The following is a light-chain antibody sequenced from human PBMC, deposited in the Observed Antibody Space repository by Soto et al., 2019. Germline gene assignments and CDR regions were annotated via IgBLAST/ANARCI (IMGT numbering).Light chain of an antibody. Sequence: EIVLTQSPGTLSLSPGERATLSCRASQSVSSSYLAWYQQKPGQAPRLLIYGASNRATGIPDRFSGNGSGTDFTLTISRLEPEDFAVYYCQQYGSSPQTFGQGTNLEIK. CDR3: QQYGSSPQT. V-gene: IGKV3-20*01. CDR2: GAS. CDR1: QSVSSSY. J-gene: IGKJ2*01.